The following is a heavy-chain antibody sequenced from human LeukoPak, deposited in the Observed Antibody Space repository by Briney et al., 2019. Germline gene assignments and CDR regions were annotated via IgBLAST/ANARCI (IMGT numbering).Heavy chain of an antibody. D-gene: IGHD2-15*01. V-gene: IGHV3-43*02. CDR3: AEDLRSSGARGIDY. CDR2: ISGDGDNT. J-gene: IGHJ4*02. CDR1: GFTFDNYA. Sequence: GGSLRLSCAASGFTFDNYAMYWVRQAPGKGLEWVSLISGDGDNTYYADSVKGRITISRDNSKNSLYLQMNSLRTEDTALYYCAEDLRSSGARGIDYWGQGTLVTVSS.